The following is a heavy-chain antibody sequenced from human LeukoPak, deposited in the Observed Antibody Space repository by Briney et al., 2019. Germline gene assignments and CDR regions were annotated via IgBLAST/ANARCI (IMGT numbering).Heavy chain of an antibody. J-gene: IGHJ4*02. V-gene: IGHV3-48*03. CDR2: ISSSGSIK. Sequence: GRSLRLSCIASGFAFNSYEVNWVRQAPGKGLEWVSYISSSGSIKHYADSVKGRFTISRDNAKNSLYLQMNSLRAEDTAVYYCARARYTSGWETLDYWGQGTLVTVSS. CDR3: ARARYTSGWETLDY. CDR1: GFAFNSYE. D-gene: IGHD6-19*01.